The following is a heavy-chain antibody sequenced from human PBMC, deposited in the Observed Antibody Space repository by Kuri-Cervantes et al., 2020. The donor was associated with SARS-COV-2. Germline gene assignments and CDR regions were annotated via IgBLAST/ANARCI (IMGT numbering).Heavy chain of an antibody. V-gene: IGHV1-46*03. CDR3: AREYGFNWFAP. D-gene: IGHD5-24*01. CDR2: INPSGGAT. Sequence: ASVKVSCKASGYTFRGNYMHWVRQAPGQGLEWMGMINPSGGATSYAQKLHGRVILTRDTPTSTVYMELSSLRSGGAAGYYCAREYGFNWFAPWGQGTLVTVSS. J-gene: IGHJ5*02. CDR1: GYTFRGNY.